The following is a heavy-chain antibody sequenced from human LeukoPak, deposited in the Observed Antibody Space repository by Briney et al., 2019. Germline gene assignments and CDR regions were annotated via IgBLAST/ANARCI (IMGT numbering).Heavy chain of an antibody. CDR3: ARGTGYNGGGFDY. D-gene: IGHD3/OR15-3a*01. CDR1: GDSISSDNYY. CDR2: FYFSGST. Sequence: SETLSLTCTVSGDSISSDNYYWGWIRQPSGKGLEWIASFYFSGSTYYNPSLKSRVTISVDTSKNQFSLKLSSVTAADTAVYYCARGTGYNGGGFDYWGQGTLVTVSS. V-gene: IGHV4-39*07. J-gene: IGHJ4*02.